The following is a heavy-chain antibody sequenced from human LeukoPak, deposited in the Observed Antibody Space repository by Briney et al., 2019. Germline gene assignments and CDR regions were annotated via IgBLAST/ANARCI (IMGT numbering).Heavy chain of an antibody. J-gene: IGHJ4*02. D-gene: IGHD3-22*01. Sequence: GGSLRLSCVASGIILRSHSMNWVRQAPGKGLEWVSYISSFSGTTNYADSVKGRFTISRDISKNTLYLQMNSLRVDDTAVYYCASETYYYDGSRSGFRYWGQGTLVTVSS. CDR1: GIILRSHS. V-gene: IGHV3-48*01. CDR3: ASETYYYDGSRSGFRY. CDR2: ISSFSGTT.